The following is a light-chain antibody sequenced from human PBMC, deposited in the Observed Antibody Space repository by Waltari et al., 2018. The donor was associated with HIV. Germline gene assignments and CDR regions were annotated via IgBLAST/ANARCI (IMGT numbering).Light chain of an antibody. V-gene: IGKV1-17*02. CDR2: SAS. CDR1: EDIRND. CDR3: LQHKDSPWT. J-gene: IGKJ2*01. Sequence: DTYMTQSPSSLSASVGDTVTISCRASEDIRNDLGWYQMKPGTAPKCLILSASTLQSGVPSRFSGRGSGTEFSLTIYNLQPDGFAIYYCLQHKDSPWTFGRGTKLE.